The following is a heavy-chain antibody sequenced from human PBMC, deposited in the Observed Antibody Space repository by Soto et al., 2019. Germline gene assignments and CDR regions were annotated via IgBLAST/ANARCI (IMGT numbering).Heavy chain of an antibody. Sequence: SETLSLTCAVSGGSISSGGYSWSWIRQPPGKGLEWIGYIYHTGSTYYNPSLKSRVTISVDRSKNQFSLKLSSVTAADTAVYYCARDLGGSNWFDPWGQGTLVTVSS. CDR3: ARDLGGSNWFDP. V-gene: IGHV4-30-2*01. CDR2: IYHTGST. J-gene: IGHJ5*02. CDR1: GGSISSGGYS. D-gene: IGHD3-16*01.